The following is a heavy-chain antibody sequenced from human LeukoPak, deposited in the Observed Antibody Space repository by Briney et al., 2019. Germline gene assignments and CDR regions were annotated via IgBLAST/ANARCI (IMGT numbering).Heavy chain of an antibody. CDR3: ARERLELILLYYFDY. D-gene: IGHD1-26*01. Sequence: GGSLRLSCAASGFTFSSYSLNWVRQAPGKGLEWVSSISSSSSYQHYADSVKGRFTISRDNAKNSLYLQMHSLRAEDTAVYYCARERLELILLYYFDYWGQGTLVTVSS. CDR2: ISSSSSYQ. V-gene: IGHV3-21*01. J-gene: IGHJ4*02. CDR1: GFTFSSYS.